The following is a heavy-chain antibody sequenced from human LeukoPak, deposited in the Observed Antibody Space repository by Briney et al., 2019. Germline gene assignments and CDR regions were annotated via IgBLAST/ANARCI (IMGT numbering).Heavy chain of an antibody. CDR3: ARGGIAAHFDY. V-gene: IGHV4-59*01. D-gene: IGHD6-13*01. CDR2: IFYSGST. Sequence: SETLSLTCTVSGGSISSYYWSWIRQPPGKGLEWIGYIFYSGSTNYNPSLKSRVTMSVDTSKNQFSLMLSSVTAADTAVYYCARGGIAAHFDYWGQGTLVTVSS. CDR1: GGSISSYY. J-gene: IGHJ4*02.